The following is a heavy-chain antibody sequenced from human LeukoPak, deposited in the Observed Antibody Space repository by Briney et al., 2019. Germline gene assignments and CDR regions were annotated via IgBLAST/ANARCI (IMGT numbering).Heavy chain of an antibody. CDR1: GFTFSSYA. Sequence: GGSLRLSCAASGFTFSSYAMSWVRQAPGKGLEWVSAISGSGGSTYYADSVKGRFTISRDNSKNTLYLQMNSLRAEDPAVYYCAKDGGYYYDSSGRSFDYWGQGTLVTVSS. V-gene: IGHV3-23*01. CDR2: ISGSGGST. D-gene: IGHD3-22*01. CDR3: AKDGGYYYDSSGRSFDY. J-gene: IGHJ4*02.